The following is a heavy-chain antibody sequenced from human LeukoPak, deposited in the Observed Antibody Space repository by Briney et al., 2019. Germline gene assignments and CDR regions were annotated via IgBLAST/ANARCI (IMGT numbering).Heavy chain of an antibody. CDR3: ASVKEYSSSSGAFDI. Sequence: SETLSLTCTVSGGSISSYYWSWIRQPAGKGLEWIGLIYTSGSTNYNPSLKSRVTISVDTSKNQFSLKLSSVTAADTAVYYCASVKEYSSSSGAFDIWGQGTMVTVSS. D-gene: IGHD6-6*01. V-gene: IGHV4-4*07. CDR2: IYTSGST. J-gene: IGHJ3*02. CDR1: GGSISSYY.